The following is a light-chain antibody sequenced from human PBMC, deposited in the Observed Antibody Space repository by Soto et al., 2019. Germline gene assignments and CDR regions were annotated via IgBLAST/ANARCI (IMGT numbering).Light chain of an antibody. CDR1: QYINTS. Sequence: ESMLTQSPATLSSFPGDRVTLSCRASQYINTSLAWYQHRPGQAPRLLIYQTSIRAAGIPARFSASGTGSDFTLTISDVQPEDFAVYYCHQRQSWPRTFGQGTKVEIK. V-gene: IGKV3-11*01. CDR3: HQRQSWPRT. J-gene: IGKJ1*01. CDR2: QTS.